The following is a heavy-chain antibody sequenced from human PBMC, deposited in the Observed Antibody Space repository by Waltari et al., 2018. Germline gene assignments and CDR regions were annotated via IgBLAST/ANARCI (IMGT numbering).Heavy chain of an antibody. V-gene: IGHV4-61*02. CDR2: VYSAGNT. D-gene: IGHD3-22*01. CDR1: GVSIRRGGYF. J-gene: IGHJ3*02. Sequence: QVQLQESGPGLVKPSQTLSLTCDVSGVSIRRGGYFSSWVRQPAGKGLEWIGRVYSAGNTDYNPSLKSRATVSVDTSKNQFFLRLTFMAAADAAVYYCASFREYYDSSGNYFGAFDTWGQGTKVTVSS. CDR3: ASFREYYDSSGNYFGAFDT.